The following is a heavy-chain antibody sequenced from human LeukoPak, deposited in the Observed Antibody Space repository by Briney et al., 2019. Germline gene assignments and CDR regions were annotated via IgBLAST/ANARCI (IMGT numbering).Heavy chain of an antibody. Sequence: GESLTISCKGSGYGFISYSICCVRQMPGKGLEWMGFIYPGDSATRYSPTFQGQVTSSADQSITTAYLQWSSLKASDTAMYYCARLPEYSSGWEYFDYWGQGTLVTVSS. CDR2: IYPGDSAT. D-gene: IGHD6-19*01. CDR3: ARLPEYSSGWEYFDY. CDR1: GYGFISYS. J-gene: IGHJ4*02. V-gene: IGHV5-51*01.